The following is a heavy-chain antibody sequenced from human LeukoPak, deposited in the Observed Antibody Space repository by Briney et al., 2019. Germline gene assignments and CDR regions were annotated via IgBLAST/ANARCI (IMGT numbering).Heavy chain of an antibody. J-gene: IGHJ4*02. CDR3: ARVRGDIAAAGTLFGRY. V-gene: IGHV1-18*01. Sequence: ASVKVSCKASGYTFTSYGISWVRQAPGQGLEWMGWISAYNGNTNYAQKLQGRVTMTTDTSTSTAYMELRSLRSDDTAVYYCARVRGDIAAAGTLFGRYWGQGTPVTVSS. D-gene: IGHD6-13*01. CDR2: ISAYNGNT. CDR1: GYTFTSYG.